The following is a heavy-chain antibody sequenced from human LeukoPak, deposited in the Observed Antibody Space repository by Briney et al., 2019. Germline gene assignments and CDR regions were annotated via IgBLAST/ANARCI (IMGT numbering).Heavy chain of an antibody. CDR1: GFTFSTYW. Sequence: PGGSLRLSCTASGFTFSTYWMSWVRQAPGQGLEWVAYIKQDGSENYYVDSVKGRFTISRDNAKNSLYLQMNSLRAEDTAVYYCARARGRVNWNQTLPNNWFDPWGQGTLVTVSS. CDR2: IKQDGSEN. D-gene: IGHD1-1*01. V-gene: IGHV3-7*05. J-gene: IGHJ5*02. CDR3: ARARGRVNWNQTLPNNWFDP.